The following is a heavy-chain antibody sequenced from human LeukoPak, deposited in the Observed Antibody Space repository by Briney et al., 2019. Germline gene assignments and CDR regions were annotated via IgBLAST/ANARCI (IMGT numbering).Heavy chain of an antibody. CDR1: GGSFSGYY. J-gene: IGHJ4*02. CDR2: INHSGST. Sequence: SEALSLTCAVYGGSFSGYYWSWIRQPPGKGLEWIGEINHSGSTNYNPSLKSRVTISVDTSKNQFSLKLSSVTAADTAVYYCVTGKGYWGQGTLVTVSS. V-gene: IGHV4-34*01. CDR3: VTGKGY. D-gene: IGHD3-10*01.